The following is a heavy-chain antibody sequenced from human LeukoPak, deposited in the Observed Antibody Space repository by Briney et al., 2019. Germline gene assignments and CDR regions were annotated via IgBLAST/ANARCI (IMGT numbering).Heavy chain of an antibody. Sequence: GGSLRLSCAASGFTFSSYSMNWVRQAPGKGLEWVAFIRYDGSNKYYADSVKGRFTISRDNSKNTLYLQMNSLRAEDTAVYYCAKDRYSNYAYWGQGTLVTVSS. CDR3: AKDRYSNYAY. V-gene: IGHV3-30*02. J-gene: IGHJ4*02. CDR1: GFTFSSYS. CDR2: IRYDGSNK. D-gene: IGHD4-11*01.